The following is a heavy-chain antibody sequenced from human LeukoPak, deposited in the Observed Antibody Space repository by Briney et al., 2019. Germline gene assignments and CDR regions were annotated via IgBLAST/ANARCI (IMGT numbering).Heavy chain of an antibody. CDR1: GFTFSSYS. CDR2: ISSSSSYI. Sequence: GGSLRLSCAASGFTFSSYSMNWVRQAPGKGLEWVSSISSSSSYIYYADSVKGRFTISRDNAKNSLYLQMNSLRAEDTAVYYCAGGGRGVIRRGYWGQGTLVTVSS. V-gene: IGHV3-21*01. J-gene: IGHJ4*02. D-gene: IGHD3-10*01. CDR3: AGGGRGVIRRGY.